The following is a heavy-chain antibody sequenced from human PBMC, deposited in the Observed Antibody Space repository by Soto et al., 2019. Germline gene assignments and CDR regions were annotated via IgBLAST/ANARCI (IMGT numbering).Heavy chain of an antibody. V-gene: IGHV3-66*01. Sequence: EVQLVESGGGLVQPGGSLRLSCAASGFTVSSNYMSWVRQAPGKGLEWVSVIYSGVSTYYADSVKGRFTISRDNSKNTLYLQMNSLRAEDTAVYYCASGDVLRYFDWLTDYWGQGTLVTVSS. CDR2: IYSGVST. CDR3: ASGDVLRYFDWLTDY. D-gene: IGHD3-9*01. J-gene: IGHJ4*02. CDR1: GFTVSSNY.